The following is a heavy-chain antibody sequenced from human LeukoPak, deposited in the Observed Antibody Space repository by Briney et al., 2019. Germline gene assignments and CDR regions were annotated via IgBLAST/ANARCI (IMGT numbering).Heavy chain of an antibody. Sequence: GGSLRLSCTASGFTFSKYGMHWVRQAPGKGLEWVAVISYDGSNKYYVDSVKGRFTISRDNSKNTLYLQMNSLRAEDTAVYYCAKAGHYGSGSYYSDYWGRGTLVTVSP. CDR2: ISYDGSNK. CDR1: GFTFSKYG. D-gene: IGHD3-10*01. V-gene: IGHV3-30*18. J-gene: IGHJ4*02. CDR3: AKAGHYGSGSYYSDY.